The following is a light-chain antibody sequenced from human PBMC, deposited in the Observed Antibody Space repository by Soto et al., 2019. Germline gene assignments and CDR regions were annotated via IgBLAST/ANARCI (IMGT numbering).Light chain of an antibody. Sequence: EIVLTQSPATLSLSPGERATLSCRASQSIGRYLAWYQQKPGQAPRLLICDASNRATGIPSRFSGSGSGTDFALTISSPAPEGFAIYFCQPRTTPPPYSFGQGTKLEIK. J-gene: IGKJ2*01. CDR1: QSIGRY. V-gene: IGKV3-11*01. CDR2: DAS. CDR3: QPRTTPPPYS.